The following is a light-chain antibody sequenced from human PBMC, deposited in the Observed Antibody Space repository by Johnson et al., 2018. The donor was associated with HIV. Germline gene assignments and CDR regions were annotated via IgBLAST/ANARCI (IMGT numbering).Light chain of an antibody. CDR2: ENN. J-gene: IGLJ1*01. Sequence: QSLLTQPPSVSAAPGQKVTISCSGSSSNIGNNYVSWYQQLPGTAPKLLIYENNKRPSGIPDRFSASKSGTSATLGITGLQTGDEADYYCATWDSSLSGGVCGTGTKVTVL. CDR3: ATWDSSLSGGV. CDR1: SSNIGNNY. V-gene: IGLV1-51*02.